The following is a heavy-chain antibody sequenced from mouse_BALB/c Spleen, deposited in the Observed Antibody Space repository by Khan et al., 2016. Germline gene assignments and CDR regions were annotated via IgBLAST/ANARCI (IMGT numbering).Heavy chain of an antibody. CDR1: GYSLTSDYA. D-gene: IGHD1-1*01. CDR3: ARDYYGSSFFEY. J-gene: IGHJ3*01. Sequence: VQLKQSGPGLVKPSQSLSLTCTVTGYSLTSDYAWNWIRQFPGNKLEWMGYISYSGSTSYNPSLKSRISITRDTSKNQFFLQLTSVTTEDTATDYCARDYYGSSFFEYWGQGTLVTVSA. CDR2: ISYSGST. V-gene: IGHV3-2*02.